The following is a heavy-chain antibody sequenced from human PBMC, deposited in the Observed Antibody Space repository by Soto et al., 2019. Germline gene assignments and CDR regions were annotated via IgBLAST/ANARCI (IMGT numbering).Heavy chain of an antibody. V-gene: IGHV3-74*01. J-gene: IGHJ4*02. CDR2: INSDGSST. D-gene: IGHD4-4*01. Sequence: PGGSLRLSCAASGFTFSSYWMHWVRQAPGKWLVWVSRINSDGSSTSYADSVKGRFTISRDNAKNTLYLQMNSLRAEDTAVYYCAREHYSNYPIDYWGQGXLVTVYS. CDR1: GFTFSSYW. CDR3: AREHYSNYPIDY.